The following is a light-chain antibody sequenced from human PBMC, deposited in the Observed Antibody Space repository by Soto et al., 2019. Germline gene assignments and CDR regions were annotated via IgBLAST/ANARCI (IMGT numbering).Light chain of an antibody. J-gene: IGLJ2*01. V-gene: IGLV2-14*01. CDR2: EVS. CDR1: SSDVGGYNY. CDR3: SSYTSSTTPVV. Sequence: QSALTQPASVSGSPGQSITISCTGTSSDVGGYNYVSWYQQHPGKAPKLLIFEVSNRPSEVSNRFSGSKSGNTASLTISGLQAEDEADYYCSSYTSSTTPVVFGGGTKLTVL.